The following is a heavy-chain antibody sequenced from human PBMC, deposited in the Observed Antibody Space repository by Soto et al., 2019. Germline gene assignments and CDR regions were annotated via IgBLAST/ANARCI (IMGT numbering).Heavy chain of an antibody. J-gene: IGHJ5*02. Sequence: GSVKVSCKASGYTFINFDISLVRQAAGQGLEWLGWMNPGSGQTGYASKFQGRVAMTRDASTGTSHLELSSLTSYDTAVYYCARMASAGTMNWFDPWGQGTMVTVSS. CDR2: MNPGSGQT. CDR3: ARMASAGTMNWFDP. V-gene: IGHV1-8*02. CDR1: GYTFINFD. D-gene: IGHD6-13*01.